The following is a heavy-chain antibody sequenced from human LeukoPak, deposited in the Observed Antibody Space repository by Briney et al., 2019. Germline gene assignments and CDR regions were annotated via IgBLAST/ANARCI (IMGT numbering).Heavy chain of an antibody. CDR1: GFTFSSYA. D-gene: IGHD2-2*01. CDR3: AKDRADSLAAMDY. J-gene: IGHJ4*02. Sequence: GGSLRLSCAASGFTFSSYALSWVRQAPGKGLEWVSAISGSGGSTYYADSVKGRFTISRGNSKNTLYLQMNSLRAEDTAVYYCAKDRADSLAAMDYWGQGTLVTVSS. CDR2: ISGSGGST. V-gene: IGHV3-23*01.